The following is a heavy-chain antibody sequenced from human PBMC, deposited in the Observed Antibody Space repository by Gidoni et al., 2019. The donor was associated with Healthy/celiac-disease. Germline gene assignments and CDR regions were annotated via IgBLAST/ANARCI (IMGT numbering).Heavy chain of an antibody. CDR3: ARVRYFDWLRERAKELPDY. CDR2: ISRSGSTI. CDR1: GFTFSDYY. J-gene: IGHJ4*02. D-gene: IGHD3-9*01. V-gene: IGHV3-11*01. Sequence: QVQLVESGGGLVKPGGSLRLSCPASGFTFSDYYMSWLRQAPGKGLEWVSYISRSGSTISYADSVKGRYTISRDNAKNSLYLQMNSLRAEDTAVYYCARVRYFDWLRERAKELPDYWGQGTLVTVSS.